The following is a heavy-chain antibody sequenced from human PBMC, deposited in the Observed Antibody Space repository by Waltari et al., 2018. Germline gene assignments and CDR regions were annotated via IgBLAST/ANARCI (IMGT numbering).Heavy chain of an antibody. CDR2: INPTRGGT. J-gene: IGHJ4*02. D-gene: IGHD6-6*01. CDR1: GYTFTGYY. CDR3: ARGVRPTY. Sequence: QAQLVQSGAEVKKPGASVKVPCKASGYTFTGYYIAWVRRAPGQGLEWMGWINPTRGGTNDARYFQSRVTMTRDTSISTAYMELGRLRTDDTAVYYCARGVRPTYWGQGTLVTVSS. V-gene: IGHV1-2*02.